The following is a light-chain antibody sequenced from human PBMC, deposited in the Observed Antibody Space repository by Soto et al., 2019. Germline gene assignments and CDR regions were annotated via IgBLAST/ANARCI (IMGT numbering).Light chain of an antibody. CDR3: CSYAGARTVV. CDR2: EDT. Sequence: QSALTQPASVSGSPGQSITISCTGTSSDIGSYNLVSWYQQHPDKAPKLMIYEDTKRPSGVSNRFSGSKSGNTASLTISGLQAEDEADYYCCSYAGARTVVFGGGTQLTVL. CDR1: SSDIGSYNL. J-gene: IGLJ3*02. V-gene: IGLV2-23*01.